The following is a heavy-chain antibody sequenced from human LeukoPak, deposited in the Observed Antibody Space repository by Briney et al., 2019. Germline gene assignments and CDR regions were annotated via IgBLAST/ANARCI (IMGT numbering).Heavy chain of an antibody. CDR1: GFIFSSYG. CDR3: ARGDWSGYYLYYFDY. D-gene: IGHD3-3*01. V-gene: IGHV3-33*01. J-gene: IGHJ4*02. Sequence: GRSLRLSCAASGFIFSSYGMHWVRQAPGKGLEWVAVIWYDGSNKYYADSVKGRFTISRDNSKNTLYLQMNSLRAEDTAVYYCARGDWSGYYLYYFDYWGQGTLVTVSS. CDR2: IWYDGSNK.